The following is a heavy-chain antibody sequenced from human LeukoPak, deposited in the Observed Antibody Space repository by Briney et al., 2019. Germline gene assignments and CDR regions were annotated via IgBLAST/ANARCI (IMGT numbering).Heavy chain of an antibody. J-gene: IGHJ4*02. CDR3: AKLAKYFYGSETYYFFEH. CDR1: GFTFSSYA. Sequence: GGSLRLSCAASGFTFSSYAMHWVRQAPGKGLEYVSAISSNGGSTYYANSVKGRFTISRDNAKNSLYLQMNSLRVEDTAVYYCAKLAKYFYGSETYYFFEHWGQGTPVTASS. V-gene: IGHV3-64*01. D-gene: IGHD3-10*01. CDR2: ISSNGGST.